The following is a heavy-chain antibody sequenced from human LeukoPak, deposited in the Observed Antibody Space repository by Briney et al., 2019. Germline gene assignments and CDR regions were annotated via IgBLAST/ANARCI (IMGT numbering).Heavy chain of an antibody. CDR2: ISHDGSNK. CDR3: VREVPDDSSGYYYY. CDR1: GFTFSSYG. V-gene: IGHV3-30*03. J-gene: IGHJ4*02. D-gene: IGHD3-22*01. Sequence: GGSLRLSCAASGFTFSSYGMHWVRQAPGKGLEWVAVISHDGSNKYYADSVKGRFTISRDNSKNTLYLQMNSLRAEDTAVYYCVREVPDDSSGYYYYWGQGTLVTVSS.